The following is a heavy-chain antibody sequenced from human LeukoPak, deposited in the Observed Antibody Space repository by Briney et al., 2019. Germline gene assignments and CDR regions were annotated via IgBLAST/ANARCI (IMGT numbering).Heavy chain of an antibody. J-gene: IGHJ6*03. CDR3: ARSYSDCSSTSCYPYYYYYYMDV. V-gene: IGHV4-39*07. CDR2: IYYSGST. Sequence: SETLSLTCTVSGGSISSSSYYWGWIHQPPGKGLEWIGSIYYSGSTYYNPSLKSRVTISVDTSKNQFSLKLSSVTAADTAVYYCARSYSDCSSTSCYPYYYYYYMDVWGKGTTVTVSS. D-gene: IGHD2-2*01. CDR1: GGSISSSSYY.